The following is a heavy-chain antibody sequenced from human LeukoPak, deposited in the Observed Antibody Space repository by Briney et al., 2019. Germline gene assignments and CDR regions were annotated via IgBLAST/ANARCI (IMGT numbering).Heavy chain of an antibody. CDR1: GGSFSGYY. V-gene: IGHV4-34*01. CDR3: ARWAYSSSWYGVRYFDY. Sequence: PSETLSLTCAVYGGSFSGYYWSWIRQPPGKGLEWIGEINHSGSTNYNPSLKSRVTISVDTSKNQFSLKLSSVTAADTAVYYSARWAYSSSWYGVRYFDYWGQGTLVTVSS. D-gene: IGHD6-13*01. J-gene: IGHJ4*02. CDR2: INHSGST.